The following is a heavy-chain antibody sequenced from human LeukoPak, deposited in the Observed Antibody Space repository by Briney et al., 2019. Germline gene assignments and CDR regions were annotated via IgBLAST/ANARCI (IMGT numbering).Heavy chain of an antibody. CDR3: ARHQMRYSYGTLFDY. D-gene: IGHD5-18*01. Sequence: SETLSPTWTVAGRSISRYYWSWIRQPPGKGLEWIGFIFYSGSTSNNPSPRSRVTISVNTSRNQSSLRRSSCTATATAEYFCARHQMRYSYGTLFDYWGQGTLVTVSS. J-gene: IGHJ4*02. CDR2: IFYSGST. CDR1: GRSISRYY. V-gene: IGHV4-59*08.